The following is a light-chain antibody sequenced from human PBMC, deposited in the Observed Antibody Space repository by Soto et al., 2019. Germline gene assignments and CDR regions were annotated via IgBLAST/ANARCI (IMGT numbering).Light chain of an antibody. V-gene: IGKV1-5*03. Sequence: DIQLTQSPSTLSASVGDRVTITCRASRSIINWLAWYQQKSGKGPKLLIYKASNLQTGVPSRFSGSGYGTEFTLTISSLQPDDFATYYCQHYNSYSEAFGQGTKVDI. CDR3: QHYNSYSEA. J-gene: IGKJ1*01. CDR1: RSIINW. CDR2: KAS.